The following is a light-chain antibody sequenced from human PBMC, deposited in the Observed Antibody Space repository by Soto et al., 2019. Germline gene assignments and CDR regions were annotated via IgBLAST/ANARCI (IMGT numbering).Light chain of an antibody. CDR2: SNN. CDR1: SSNIGSNT. Sequence: QSVLSQPPSTSGTPGQRVTISCSGSSSNIGSNTVNWYQQLPGTAPKLLIYSNNQRPSGVPDRFSGSKSGTSASLAISGLQSEYEADFYCAAWDASLNGYVFGTGTKVTVL. J-gene: IGLJ1*01. V-gene: IGLV1-44*01. CDR3: AAWDASLNGYV.